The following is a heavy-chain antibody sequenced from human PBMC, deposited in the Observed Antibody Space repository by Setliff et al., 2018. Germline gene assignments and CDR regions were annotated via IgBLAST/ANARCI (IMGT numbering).Heavy chain of an antibody. V-gene: IGHV4-34*01. D-gene: IGHD2-21*01. CDR2: INHSGST. J-gene: IGHJ2*01. CDR3: ARAQVVFAISAPVWYYEV. Sequence: SETLSLTCVVYGGSFSGYQWSWIRQPPGKGLEWIGEINHSGSTNYNPSLKSRVSISVEKSKNQFSLKLTSVTAADTAVYYCARAQVVFAISAPVWYYEVWGRGTQVTVSS. CDR1: GGSFSGYQ.